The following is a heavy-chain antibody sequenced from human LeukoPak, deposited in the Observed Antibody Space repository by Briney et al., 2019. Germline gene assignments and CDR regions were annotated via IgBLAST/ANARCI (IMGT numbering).Heavy chain of an antibody. J-gene: IGHJ6*03. CDR2: INPNSGGT. Sequence: ASVKVPCKASGYTFTGYYMHWVRQAPGQGLEWMGWINPNSGGTNYAQKFQGRVTMTRDTSISTAYMELSRLRSDDTAVYYCARDLDDILTGSSYYYYYMDVWGKGTTVTVSS. CDR3: ARDLDDILTGSSYYYYYMDV. V-gene: IGHV1-2*02. D-gene: IGHD3-9*01. CDR1: GYTFTGYY.